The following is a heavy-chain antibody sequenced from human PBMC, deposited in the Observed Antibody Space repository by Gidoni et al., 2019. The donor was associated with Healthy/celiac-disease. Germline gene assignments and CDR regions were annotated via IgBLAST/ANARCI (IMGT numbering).Heavy chain of an antibody. Sequence: QLQLQESAPGLVKPSETLSLTCTVPGGPFSSSSYYCGWIRQPPGTGLEWIGCIYYRGGTYYNPSRKSRVTISVDTSKNQFSLKRSAVTAADTAVYYCARDPRSHPGVVTATLFDYWGQGTLVTVSS. J-gene: IGHJ4*02. V-gene: IGHV4-39*07. CDR3: ARDPRSHPGVVTATLFDY. CDR1: GGPFSSSSYY. CDR2: IYYRGGT. D-gene: IGHD2-21*02.